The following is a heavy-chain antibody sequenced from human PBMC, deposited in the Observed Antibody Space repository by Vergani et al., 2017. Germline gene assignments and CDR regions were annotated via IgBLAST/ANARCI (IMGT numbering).Heavy chain of an antibody. D-gene: IGHD7-27*01. CDR1: GYTLTELS. CDR3: ARDIRGPWGPEYGMDV. J-gene: IGHJ6*02. Sequence: QVQLVQSGAEVKKPGASVKVSCKVSGYTLTELSMHWVRQAPGKGLEWMGGFDPEDGETIYAQKFQGRVTITADKSTSTAYMELSSLRSEDTAVYYCARDIRGPWGPEYGMDVWDQGTTVTVSS. CDR2: FDPEDGET. V-gene: IGHV1-24*01.